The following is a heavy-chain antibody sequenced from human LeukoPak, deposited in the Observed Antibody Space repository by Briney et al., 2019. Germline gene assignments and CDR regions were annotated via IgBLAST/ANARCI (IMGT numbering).Heavy chain of an antibody. D-gene: IGHD6-13*01. V-gene: IGHV4-59*12. CDR1: GASITSYY. CDR3: ARGEGYSSSWYQPHFDY. J-gene: IGHJ4*02. CDR2: IYYSGTT. Sequence: SETLSLTCTVSGASITSYYWSWIRQPPGKGLEWIGYIYYSGTTNYNPSLKSRVTMSVDKSKNQFSLKLSSVTAADTAVYYCARGEGYSSSWYQPHFDYWGQGTLVTVSS.